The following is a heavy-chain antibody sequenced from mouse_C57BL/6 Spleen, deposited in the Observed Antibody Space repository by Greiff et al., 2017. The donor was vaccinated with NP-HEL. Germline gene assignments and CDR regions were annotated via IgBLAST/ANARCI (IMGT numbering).Heavy chain of an antibody. CDR1: GYSITSGYY. J-gene: IGHJ2*01. Sequence: ESGPGLVKPSQSLSLTCSVTGYSITSGYYWTWIRQFPGNKLEWMGYISYDGSNNYNPSLKNRISITRDTSKNQFFLKLNSVTTEDTATYYCARLYDGYYPLDYWGQGTTLTVSS. V-gene: IGHV3-6*01. CDR2: ISYDGSN. D-gene: IGHD2-3*01. CDR3: ARLYDGYYPLDY.